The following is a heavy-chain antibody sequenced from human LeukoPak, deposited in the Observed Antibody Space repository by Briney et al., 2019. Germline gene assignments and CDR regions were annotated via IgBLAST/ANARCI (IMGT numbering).Heavy chain of an antibody. CDR2: VSDTGST. J-gene: IGHJ4*01. CDR1: GGSINNY. D-gene: IGHD4-11*01. V-gene: IGHV4-59*01. CDR3: ARTTTTFDD. Sequence: SETLSLTCTVSGGSINNYWSWIRQTPGKGLEWIGYVSDTGSTNYNPSLKSRVTISVDTSKNQFYLKLTSVTAADTAVYYCARTTTTFDDWGHGTLVTVSS.